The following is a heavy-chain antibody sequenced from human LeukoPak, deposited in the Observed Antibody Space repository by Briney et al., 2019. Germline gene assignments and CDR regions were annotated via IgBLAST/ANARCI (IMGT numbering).Heavy chain of an antibody. V-gene: IGHV4-59*12. Sequence: SETLSLTCTVSGGSISSYYWSWIRQPPGKGLEWIGYIYYSGSTNYNPSLKSRVTISVDTSKNQFSLKLSSVTAADTAVYYCARAITGTTSKAGAFDIWGQGTMVTVSS. J-gene: IGHJ3*02. CDR2: IYYSGST. CDR3: ARAITGTTSKAGAFDI. CDR1: GGSISSYY. D-gene: IGHD1-20*01.